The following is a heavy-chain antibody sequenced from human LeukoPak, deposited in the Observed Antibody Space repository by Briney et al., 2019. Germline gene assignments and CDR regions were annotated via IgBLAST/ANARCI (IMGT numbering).Heavy chain of an antibody. CDR3: ARETSGSYYSYFDY. V-gene: IGHV4-39*07. CDR2: IYYSGST. Sequence: SETLSLTCTVSGGSISSSSYYWGWIRQPPGKGLEWIGSIYYSGSTYYNPSHKSRVTISVDTSKNQFSLKLSSVTAADTAVYYCARETSGSYYSYFDYWGQGTLVTVSS. J-gene: IGHJ4*02. CDR1: GGSISSSSYY. D-gene: IGHD1-26*01.